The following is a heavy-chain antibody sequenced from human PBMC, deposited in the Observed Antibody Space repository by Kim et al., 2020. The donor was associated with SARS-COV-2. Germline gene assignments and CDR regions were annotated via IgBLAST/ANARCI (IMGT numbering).Heavy chain of an antibody. J-gene: IGHJ4*02. D-gene: IGHD3-9*01. Sequence: GESLKISCKGSGYSFTSYWIGWVRQMPGKGLEWMGIIYPGDSDTRYSPSFQGQVTISADKSISTAYLQWSSLKASDTAMYYCYVHPILNYDILTGYYKLGGLFDYWGQGTLVTVSS. V-gene: IGHV5-51*01. CDR2: IYPGDSDT. CDR1: GYSFTSYW. CDR3: YVHPILNYDILTGYYKLGGLFDY.